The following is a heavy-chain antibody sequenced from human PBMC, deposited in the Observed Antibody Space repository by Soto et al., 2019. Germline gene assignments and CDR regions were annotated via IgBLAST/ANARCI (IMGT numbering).Heavy chain of an antibody. CDR2: ISGSGGST. D-gene: IGHD3-10*01. CDR1: GFTFSSYA. V-gene: IGHV3-23*01. J-gene: IGHJ4*02. CDR3: AKDMVRARPYSDY. Sequence: EVQLLESGGGLVQPGGSLRLSCAASGFTFSSYAMSWVRQAPGKGLEWVSAISGSGGSTYYADSVKGRFTISRDNSKNTLYLQVNSLSAEDTAVYYCAKDMVRARPYSDYWGQGTLVTVSS.